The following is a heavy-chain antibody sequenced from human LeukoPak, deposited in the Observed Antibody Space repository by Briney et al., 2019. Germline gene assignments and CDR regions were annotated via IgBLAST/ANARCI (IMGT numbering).Heavy chain of an antibody. CDR1: GSTFSSYS. V-gene: IGHV3-21*01. CDR2: ISSSSSYI. CDR3: ARDPAGDTAMVTAPYFDY. D-gene: IGHD5-18*01. Sequence: KPGGSLRLSCAASGSTFSSYSMNWVRQAPGKGLEWVSSISSSSSYIYYADSVKGRFTISRDNAKNSLYLQMNSLRAEDTAVYYCARDPAGDTAMVTAPYFDYWGQGTLVTVSS. J-gene: IGHJ4*02.